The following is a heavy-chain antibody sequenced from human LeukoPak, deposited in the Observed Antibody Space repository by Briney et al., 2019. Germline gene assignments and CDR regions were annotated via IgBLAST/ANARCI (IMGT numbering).Heavy chain of an antibody. Sequence: PGGSLRLSCAASGFTFSTYFMGWVRQAPGKGLECVANMTPDGHEEYCVDSVKGRFTISRDNAKNILYLQMNSLRVEDTAVYYCARDLDWLLFDYWGQGTRVTVSS. J-gene: IGHJ4*02. CDR2: MTPDGHEE. CDR3: ARDLDWLLFDY. V-gene: IGHV3-7*01. CDR1: GFTFSTYF. D-gene: IGHD3-9*01.